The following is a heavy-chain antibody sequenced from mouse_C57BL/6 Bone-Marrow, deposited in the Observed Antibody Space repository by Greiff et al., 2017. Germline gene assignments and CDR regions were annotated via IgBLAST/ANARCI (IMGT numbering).Heavy chain of an antibody. CDR1: GFTFSSYA. Sequence: EVHLVESGEGLVKPGGSLKLSCAASGFTFSSYAMSWVRQTPEKRLEWVAYISSGGDYIYYADTVKGRFTISRDNARNTLYLQMSSLKSEDTAMYYCTRGTGTGEFAYWGQGTLVTVSA. D-gene: IGHD4-1*01. CDR2: ISSGGDYI. CDR3: TRGTGTGEFAY. V-gene: IGHV5-9-1*02. J-gene: IGHJ3*01.